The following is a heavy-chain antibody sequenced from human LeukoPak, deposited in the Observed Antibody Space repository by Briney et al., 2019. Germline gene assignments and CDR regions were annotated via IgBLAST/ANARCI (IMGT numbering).Heavy chain of an antibody. CDR3: ANGNYPDY. J-gene: IGHJ4*02. V-gene: IGHV3-30-3*01. Sequence: GGSLRLSCTASGFTFNNYAMHWVRQAPGKGLEWVAVISYDGSNKYYADSVKGRFTISRDNSKNTLYLQMNSLRAEDTAVYYCANGNYPDYWGQGTLIIVSS. D-gene: IGHD1-26*01. CDR1: GFTFNNYA. CDR2: ISYDGSNK.